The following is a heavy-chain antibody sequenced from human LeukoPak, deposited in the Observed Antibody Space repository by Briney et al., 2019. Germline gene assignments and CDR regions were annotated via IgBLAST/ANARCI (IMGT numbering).Heavy chain of an antibody. CDR1: GGSISSYY. CDR2: IYYSGST. J-gene: IGHJ3*02. D-gene: IGHD3-16*01. CDR3: ARVAGGDAFDI. Sequence: SETLSLTRTVSGGSISSYYWSWIRQPPGKGLEWIGYIYYSGSTNYNPSLKSRVTISVDTSKNQFSLKLSSVTAADTAVYYCARVAGGDAFDIWGQGTMVTVSS. V-gene: IGHV4-59*01.